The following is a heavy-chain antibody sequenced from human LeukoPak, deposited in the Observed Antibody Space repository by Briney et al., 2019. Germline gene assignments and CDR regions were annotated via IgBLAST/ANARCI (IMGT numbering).Heavy chain of an antibody. V-gene: IGHV3-7*01. CDR2: IKQDGSEK. CDR1: GFTFGNYW. J-gene: IGHJ4*02. D-gene: IGHD3-10*01. CDR3: ARVRSY. Sequence: PGGSLRLSCAASGFTFGNYWMNWVRQAPGKGLEWVANIKQDGSEKYYVDSVKGRFTISRDNAKNSLYLQMNSLRAEDTGVYYCARVRSYWGQGTLVTVSS.